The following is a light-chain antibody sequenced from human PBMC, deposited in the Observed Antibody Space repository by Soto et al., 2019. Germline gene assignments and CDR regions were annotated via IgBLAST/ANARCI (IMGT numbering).Light chain of an antibody. CDR3: CSYAGSPRYV. Sequence: QSALTQPRSVSGSPGQSVTISCTGTSSDVGGYNYVSWYQQHPGKAPKVMIYDVSERPSGVHDRFSGSKSGNTASLTISGIQVEDEDDYYCCSYAGSPRYVFGTGTKLTVL. CDR1: SSDVGGYNY. CDR2: DVS. V-gene: IGLV2-11*01. J-gene: IGLJ1*01.